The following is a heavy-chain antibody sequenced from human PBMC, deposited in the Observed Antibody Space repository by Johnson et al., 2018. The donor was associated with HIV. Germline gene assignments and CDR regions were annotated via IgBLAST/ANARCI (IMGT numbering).Heavy chain of an antibody. J-gene: IGHJ3*02. D-gene: IGHD4-17*01. V-gene: IGHV3-23*04. CDR1: GLTFSSYA. CDR3: AREVDYAVNTQHLDAFDI. CDR2: ISDNGGSI. Sequence: EQLVESGGGLGQPGGSLRLSCAASGLTFSSYAMSWVRQAPGKGLEWVSSISDNGGSIYYADSVKGRFTISRDNSKNMLYLQMNSLRAEDTAVYYCAREVDYAVNTQHLDAFDIWGQGTMVTVSS.